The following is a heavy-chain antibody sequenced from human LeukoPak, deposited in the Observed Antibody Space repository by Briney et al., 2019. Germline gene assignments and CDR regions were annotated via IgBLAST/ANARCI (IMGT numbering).Heavy chain of an antibody. CDR2: ISGSGGST. D-gene: IGHD6-13*01. Sequence: GGTLRLSCAASGFTFSSYGMSWVRQAPGKGLEWVSGISGSGGSTNYADSVKGRFTISRDNSKNTLYLQMNSLRAEDTAVYYCAKDPRRYSRTGGYFDYWGQGTLVTVSS. CDR1: GFTFSSYG. J-gene: IGHJ4*02. V-gene: IGHV3-23*01. CDR3: AKDPRRYSRTGGYFDY.